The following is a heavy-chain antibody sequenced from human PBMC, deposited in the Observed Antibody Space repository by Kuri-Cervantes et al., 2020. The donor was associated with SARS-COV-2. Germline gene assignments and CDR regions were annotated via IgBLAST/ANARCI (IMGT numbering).Heavy chain of an antibody. CDR3: ARRSGYDLDFDY. V-gene: IGHV4-30-4*08. J-gene: IGHJ4*02. CDR1: GGSISSGDYY. Sequence: SETLSLTCTVSGGSISSGDYYWSWIRQPPGKGLEWIGYIYYSGSTYYNPSLKSRVTISVDTSKNQFSLKLSSVTAADTAVYYCARRSGYDLDFDYWGQGTLVTVS. CDR2: IYYSGST. D-gene: IGHD5-12*01.